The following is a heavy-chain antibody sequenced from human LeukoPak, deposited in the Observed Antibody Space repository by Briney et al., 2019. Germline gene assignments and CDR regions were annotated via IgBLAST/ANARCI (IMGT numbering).Heavy chain of an antibody. D-gene: IGHD5-12*01. J-gene: IGHJ4*02. CDR1: GFTLSGYW. CDR2: LHADGIER. CDR3: ARGGYSFDY. Sequence: QAGGSLRLSCAASGFTLSGYWMSWVRQAPGKGLEWVARLHADGIERYYVDPVKGRFTISRDNAKNSPHLQMYSLRLDDTAVYYCARGGYSFDYLGQGTLVTVSS. V-gene: IGHV3-7*01.